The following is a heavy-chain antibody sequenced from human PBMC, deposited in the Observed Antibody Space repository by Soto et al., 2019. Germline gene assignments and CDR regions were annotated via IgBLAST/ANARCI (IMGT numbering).Heavy chain of an antibody. D-gene: IGHD6-25*01. J-gene: IGHJ2*01. CDR1: GYSFTSCA. V-gene: IGHV1-3*04. CDR2: INTDSGTT. CDR3: VRDRAADWYLEL. Sequence: QVQVVQSGAEVKKPGASVRLSCKTSGYSFTSCALHWVRQAPGQGFEWMGWINTDSGTTKYSQKFQGRVTITRDAPARTAYMELRSLSSEDTTIYYCVRDRAADWYLELWGRGTLVTVSS.